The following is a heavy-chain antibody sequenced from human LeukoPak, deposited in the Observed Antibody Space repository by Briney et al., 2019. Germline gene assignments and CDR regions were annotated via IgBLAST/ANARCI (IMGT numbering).Heavy chain of an antibody. Sequence: PGGSLRLSCAASGFNFADSAMSWVRQTPRKGLEWVSLISFNGRNTYYGDSVKGRFTISRDNSKDTVYLQMNSLRAEDTAIFYCARDIELSTWSPGTMVTVSS. CDR1: GFNFADSA. CDR2: ISFNGRNT. CDR3: ARDIELST. V-gene: IGHV3-23*01. D-gene: IGHD5-12*01. J-gene: IGHJ3*01.